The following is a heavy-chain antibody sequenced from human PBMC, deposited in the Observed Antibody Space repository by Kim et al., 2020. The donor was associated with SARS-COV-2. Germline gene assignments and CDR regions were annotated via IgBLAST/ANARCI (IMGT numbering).Heavy chain of an antibody. V-gene: IGHV3-7*03. Sequence: GGSLRLSCEGSGFTFSSSWMSWVRQAPGKGLEWVANIKEDGSEKYYVDSVKGRFTISRDNAKNSLYLQMNSLRGEDTAVYYCARNEVWGQGTLVTVSS. CDR3: ARNEV. CDR1: GFTFSSSW. J-gene: IGHJ4*02. CDR2: IKEDGSEK.